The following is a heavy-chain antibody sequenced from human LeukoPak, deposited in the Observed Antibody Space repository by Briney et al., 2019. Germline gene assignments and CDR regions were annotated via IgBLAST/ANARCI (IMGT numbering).Heavy chain of an antibody. V-gene: IGHV2-70*01. CDR1: GFSLSTSGVG. J-gene: IGHJ4*02. CDR3: ARIRGSYCDY. CDR2: IDWDDDK. D-gene: IGHD3-16*01. Sequence: SGPTLVNPTQTLTLTCTFSGFSLSTSGVGVGWIRQPPGKALEWLALIDWDDDKYYSTSLKTRLTISKDTSKNQVVLTMTNMDPVDTATYYCARIRGSYCDYWGQGTLVTVSS.